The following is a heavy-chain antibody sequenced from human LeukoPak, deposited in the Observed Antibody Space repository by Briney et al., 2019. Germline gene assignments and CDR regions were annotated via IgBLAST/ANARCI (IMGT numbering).Heavy chain of an antibody. CDR3: AIDRAGFDC. J-gene: IGHJ4*02. CDR1: GTFSNYW. D-gene: IGHD6-19*01. V-gene: IGHV3-7*01. Sequence: GGSLRLSCADSGTFSNYWMSWVRQAPGKGLEWVANIKQDGSEKNYVDSVKGRFTISRDNAKKSLYLQMNSLRAEDTAIYYCAIDRAGFDCWGQGTLVTVSS. CDR2: IKQDGSEK.